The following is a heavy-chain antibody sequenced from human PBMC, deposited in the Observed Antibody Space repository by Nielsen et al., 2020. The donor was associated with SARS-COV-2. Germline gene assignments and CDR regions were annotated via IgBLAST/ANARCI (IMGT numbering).Heavy chain of an antibody. V-gene: IGHV1-69*13. CDR2: IIPIFGTA. D-gene: IGHD6-13*01. CDR3: AREYDLSSSWYEPLGY. Sequence: SVKVSCKASGYTFTGYYMHWVRQAPGQGLEWMGGIIPIFGTANYAQKFQGRVTITADESTSTAYMELSSLRSEDTAVYYCAREYDLSSSWYEPLGYWGQGTLVTVSS. CDR1: GYTFTGYY. J-gene: IGHJ4*02.